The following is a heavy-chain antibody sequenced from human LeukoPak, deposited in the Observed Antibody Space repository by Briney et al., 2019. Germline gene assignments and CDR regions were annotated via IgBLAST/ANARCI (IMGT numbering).Heavy chain of an antibody. CDR2: IYYSGST. V-gene: IGHV4-39*07. D-gene: IGHD1-26*01. J-gene: IGHJ3*02. CDR1: GGSISSSSYY. Sequence: KASETLSLTCTVSGGSISSSSYYWGWIRQPPGKGLEWIGSIYYSGSTYYNPSLKSRVTISVDTSKNQFSLKLSSVTAADTAVYYCVQNRPWELPHYDAFDIWGQGTMVTVSS. CDR3: VQNRPWELPHYDAFDI.